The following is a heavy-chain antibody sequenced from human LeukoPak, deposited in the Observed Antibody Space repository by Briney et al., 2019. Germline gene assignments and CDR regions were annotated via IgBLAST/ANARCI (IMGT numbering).Heavy chain of an antibody. J-gene: IGHJ4*02. CDR1: GFNVNSFE. CDR3: AGGPQYTGSFPY. Sequence: GGSLRLSCAASGFNVNSFEMTWVRQAPGLGLEFLSYISDSGGVIKYADSVKGRFIISRDSAENALYLQMNNLGADDTAVYFCAGGPQYTGSFPYWGQGILVAVSS. D-gene: IGHD1-26*01. V-gene: IGHV3-48*03. CDR2: ISDSGGVI.